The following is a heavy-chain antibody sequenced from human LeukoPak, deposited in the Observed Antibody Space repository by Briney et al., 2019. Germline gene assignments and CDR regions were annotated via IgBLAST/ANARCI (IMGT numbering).Heavy chain of an antibody. J-gene: IGHJ5*02. CDR2: INPNSGGT. D-gene: IGHD2-2*02. Sequence: ASVKVSCKASGGTFSSYAISWVRQAPGQGLEWMGWINPNSGGTNYAQKFQGRVTMTRDTSISTAYMELSRLRSDDTAVYYCARTTPYCSSTSCYRKSPRGFDPWGQGTLVTVSS. V-gene: IGHV1-2*02. CDR1: GGTFSSYA. CDR3: ARTTPYCSSTSCYRKSPRGFDP.